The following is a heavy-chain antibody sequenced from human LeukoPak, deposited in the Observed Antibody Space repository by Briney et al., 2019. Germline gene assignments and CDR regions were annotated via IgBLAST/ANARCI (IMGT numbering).Heavy chain of an antibody. J-gene: IGHJ4*02. CDR3: AKVTYGSGTYGAFDY. V-gene: IGHV3-23*01. CDR1: GFTFSSYE. D-gene: IGHD3-10*01. CDR2: ISGSGGST. Sequence: GGSLRLSCAASGFTFSSYEMNWVRQAPGKGLEWVSAISGSGGSTYYADSVKGRFTISRDNSKNTLYLQMNSLRAEDTAVYYCAKVTYGSGTYGAFDYWGQGTLVTVSS.